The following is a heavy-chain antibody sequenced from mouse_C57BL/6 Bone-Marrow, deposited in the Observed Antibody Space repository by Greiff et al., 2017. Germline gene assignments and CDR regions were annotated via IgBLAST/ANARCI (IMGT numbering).Heavy chain of an antibody. CDR3: ARSLLLRYLDY. J-gene: IGHJ2*01. D-gene: IGHD1-1*01. Sequence: EVKLMESGGGLVKPGGSLKLSCAASGFTFSSYAMSWVRQTPEKRLEWVATISDGGSYTYYPDNVKGRFTISRDNAKNNLYLQMSHLKSEDTAMYYCARSLLLRYLDYWGQGTTLTVSS. CDR2: ISDGGSYT. CDR1: GFTFSSYA. V-gene: IGHV5-4*03.